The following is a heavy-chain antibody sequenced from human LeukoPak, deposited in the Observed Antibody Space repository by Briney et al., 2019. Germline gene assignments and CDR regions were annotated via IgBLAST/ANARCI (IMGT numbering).Heavy chain of an antibody. V-gene: IGHV4-59*08. CDR3: ARLRMVRGVIRPTRQYYLDY. D-gene: IGHD3-10*01. CDR1: GGSISSYY. J-gene: IGHJ4*02. CDR2: IYYSGGT. Sequence: SETLSLTCTVSGGSISSYYWSWIRQPPGKGLEWIGYIYYSGGTNYNPSLKSRVTISVDASKNQFSLKLSSVTAADTAVYYCARLRMVRGVIRPTRQYYLDYWGQGTLVTVSS.